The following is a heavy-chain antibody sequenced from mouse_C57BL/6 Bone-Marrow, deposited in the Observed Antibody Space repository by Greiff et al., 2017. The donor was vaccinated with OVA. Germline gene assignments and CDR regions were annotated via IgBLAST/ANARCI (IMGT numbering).Heavy chain of an antibody. CDR3: ARDYSNYVLDY. J-gene: IGHJ2*01. CDR2: ISYDGSN. V-gene: IGHV3-6*01. D-gene: IGHD2-5*01. CDR1: GYSITSGYY. Sequence: EVKLVESGPGLVKPSQSLSLTCSVTGYSITSGYYWNWLRQFPGNKLEWMGYISYDGSNNYNPSLKNRIPITRDNSKNHLFLKLNAVTTEDTATYYCARDYSNYVLDYWGQGTTLTVSS.